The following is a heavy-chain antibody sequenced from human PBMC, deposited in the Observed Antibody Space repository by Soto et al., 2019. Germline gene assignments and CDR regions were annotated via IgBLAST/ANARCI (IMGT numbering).Heavy chain of an antibody. CDR1: GGSLSRYF. Sequence: QVQLQESGPGLVKPSETLSLTCTVSGGSLSRYFWSWIRQPPGKGLEWIGYIYYSGGTNYNPSLKGRVTISVDTSKNQFSLNLRSATAADTAVYYCAREAVKDDFWSGYYSPYYYYYLDVWGKGTTVTVSS. D-gene: IGHD3-3*01. J-gene: IGHJ6*03. CDR2: IYYSGGT. V-gene: IGHV4-59*01. CDR3: AREAVKDDFWSGYYSPYYYYYLDV.